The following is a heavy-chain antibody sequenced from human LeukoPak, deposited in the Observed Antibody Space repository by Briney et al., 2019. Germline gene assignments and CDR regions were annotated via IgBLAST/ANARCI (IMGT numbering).Heavy chain of an antibody. CDR3: AKDLRYYYDSSGYYPEYFQH. V-gene: IGHV3-23*01. J-gene: IGHJ1*01. D-gene: IGHD3-22*01. CDR1: GFTFSSYA. Sequence: GGSLRLSCAASGFTFSSYAMSWVRQAPGKGLEWVSAIRGSGGSTYYADSVKGRFTISRDNSKNTLYLQMNSLRAEDTAVYYCAKDLRYYYDSSGYYPEYFQHWGQGTLVTVSS. CDR2: IRGSGGST.